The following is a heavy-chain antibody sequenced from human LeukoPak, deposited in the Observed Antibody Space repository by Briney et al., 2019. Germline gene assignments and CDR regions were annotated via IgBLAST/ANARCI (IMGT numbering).Heavy chain of an antibody. V-gene: IGHV3-30*18. CDR3: AKESRGYSSGWYYYFDY. J-gene: IGHJ4*02. Sequence: GGSLRLSCAASGFTFSSYAMSWVRQAPGKGLEWVAVISYDGSNKYYADSVKGRFTISRDNSKNTLYLQMNSLRAEDTAVYYCAKESRGYSSGWYYYFDYWGQGTLVTVSS. D-gene: IGHD6-19*01. CDR1: GFTFSSYA. CDR2: ISYDGSNK.